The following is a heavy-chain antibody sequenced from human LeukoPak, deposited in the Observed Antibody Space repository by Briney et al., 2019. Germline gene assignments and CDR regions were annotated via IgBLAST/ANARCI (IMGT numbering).Heavy chain of an antibody. Sequence: PSQTLSLTCTVSRGSLSSGDSYWSWIRPPPGEGLGWIGSIYYSGSTYYNPSLNSRVTISVDTSKDQFSLKRSAVTAADTAVYYCARDRPVTTHACDIWGQGTRVTVSS. CDR3: ARDRPVTTHACDI. D-gene: IGHD4-17*01. V-gene: IGHV4-30-4*08. CDR1: RGSLSSGDSY. J-gene: IGHJ3*02. CDR2: IYYSGST.